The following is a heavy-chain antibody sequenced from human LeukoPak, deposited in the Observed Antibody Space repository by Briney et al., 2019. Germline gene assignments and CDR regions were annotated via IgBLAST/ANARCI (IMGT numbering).Heavy chain of an antibody. J-gene: IGHJ4*02. CDR1: GYTFSRYG. Sequence: ASVNVSCKASGYTFSRYGMHWVRQAPGQRLEWMGWINAGNENTKYSQKFQGRVSITRDTSASTAYMELSSLTSEDAAVYYCARDLYGDYFDYWGQGTLVTVSS. CDR3: ARDLYGDYFDY. CDR2: INAGNENT. D-gene: IGHD3-16*01. V-gene: IGHV1-3*01.